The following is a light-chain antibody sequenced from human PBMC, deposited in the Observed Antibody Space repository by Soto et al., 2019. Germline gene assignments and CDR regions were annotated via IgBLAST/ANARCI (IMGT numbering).Light chain of an antibody. J-gene: IGKJ4*01. CDR1: QSISSC. V-gene: IGKV1-5*03. Sequence: DIQMTQSPSTLSASVGDRVTITCRASQSISSCLAWYQQRPGKAPQLLSYKASILANEFPSRFSGSESATEFPLTINSLQPDDFATYHCQQYNSFASTFGGGTKVLIK. CDR3: QQYNSFAST. CDR2: KAS.